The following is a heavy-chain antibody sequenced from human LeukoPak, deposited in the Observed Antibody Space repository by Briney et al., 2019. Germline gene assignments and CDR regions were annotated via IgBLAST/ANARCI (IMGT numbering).Heavy chain of an antibody. Sequence: ASVKVSCKASGYTFTSYYMHWVRQATGQGLEWMGWMNPNSGNAGYAQKFQGRVTMTRNTSISTAYMELSSLRSEDTAVYYCARARRLGGSYYYFDYWGQGTLVTVSS. CDR2: MNPNSGNA. V-gene: IGHV1-8*02. D-gene: IGHD1-26*01. J-gene: IGHJ4*02. CDR1: GYTFTSYY. CDR3: ARARRLGGSYYYFDY.